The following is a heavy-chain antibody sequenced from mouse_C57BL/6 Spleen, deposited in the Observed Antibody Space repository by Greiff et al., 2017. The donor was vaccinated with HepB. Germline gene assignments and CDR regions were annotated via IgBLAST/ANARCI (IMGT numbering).Heavy chain of an antibody. J-gene: IGHJ4*01. Sequence: VQLQQSGAELARPGASVKMSCKASGYTFTSYTMHWVKQRPGQGLEWIGYINPSSGYTKYNQKFKDKATLTADKSSSTAYMQLSSLTSEDSAVYYCANGSSYDAMDYWGQGTSVTVSS. CDR3: ANGSSYDAMDY. D-gene: IGHD1-1*01. CDR1: GYTFTSYT. CDR2: INPSSGYT. V-gene: IGHV1-4*01.